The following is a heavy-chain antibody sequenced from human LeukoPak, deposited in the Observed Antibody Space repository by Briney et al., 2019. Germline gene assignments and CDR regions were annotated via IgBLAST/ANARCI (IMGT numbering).Heavy chain of an antibody. CDR3: ARAIYYYDSSGYYYYYYYMDV. V-gene: IGHV4-34*01. CDR2: INHSGST. Sequence: NPPETLSLTCAVYGGSFSGYYWSWIRQPPGKGLEWIGEINHSGSTNYNPSLKSRVTISVDTSKNQFSLKLSSVTAADTAVYYCARAIYYYDSSGYYYYYYYMDVWGKGTTVTVSS. D-gene: IGHD3-22*01. J-gene: IGHJ6*03. CDR1: GGSFSGYY.